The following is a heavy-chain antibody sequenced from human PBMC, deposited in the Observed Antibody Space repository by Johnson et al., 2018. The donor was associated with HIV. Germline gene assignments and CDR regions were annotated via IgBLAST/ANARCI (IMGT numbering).Heavy chain of an antibody. V-gene: IGHV3-15*01. J-gene: IGHJ3*02. CDR2: IKSQTDGGTT. D-gene: IGHD1-26*01. CDR1: GFTFSSYA. CDR3: TTDWGSYHEYAFDI. Sequence: VQLVESGGGVVQPGRSLRLSCAASGFTFSSYAMHWVRQAPGKGLEWVGRIKSQTDGGTTDYAAPVKGRFTISRDDSKNTLYLQMNSLKTEDTAVYSCTTDWGSYHEYAFDIWGQGTMVTVSS.